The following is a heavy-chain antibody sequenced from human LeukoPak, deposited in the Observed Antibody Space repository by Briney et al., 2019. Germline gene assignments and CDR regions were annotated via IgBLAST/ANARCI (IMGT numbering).Heavy chain of an antibody. D-gene: IGHD5-18*01. Sequence: GGSLRLSCAASGFTFSSYAMHWVRQAPGKGLEWVAVISYGGSNKYYADSVKGRFTISRDNSKNTLYLQMNSLRAEDTAVYYCARDNGYSYGFSAFDIWGQGTMVTVSS. CDR3: ARDNGYSYGFSAFDI. J-gene: IGHJ3*02. CDR1: GFTFSSYA. V-gene: IGHV3-30*04. CDR2: ISYGGSNK.